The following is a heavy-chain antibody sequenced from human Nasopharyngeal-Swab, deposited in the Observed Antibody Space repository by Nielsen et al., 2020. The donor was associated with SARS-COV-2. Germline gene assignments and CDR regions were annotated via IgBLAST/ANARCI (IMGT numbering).Heavy chain of an antibody. CDR2: VIHSGST. CDR3: ARGRNSVGGFFDF. D-gene: IGHD1-26*01. J-gene: IGHJ4*02. V-gene: IGHV4-59*01. CDR1: GDSMSGNY. Sequence: SETLSLTCSVSGDSMSGNYWTWIRQPPGKGLEWIGYVIHSGSTKYNPSLSSRLTVSETTSKGKFFLTLTSVTAADTAMYYCARGRNSVGGFFDFWGQGILVIVSS.